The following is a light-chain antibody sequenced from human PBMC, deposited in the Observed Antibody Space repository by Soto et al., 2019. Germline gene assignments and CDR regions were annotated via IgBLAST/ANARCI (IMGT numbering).Light chain of an antibody. V-gene: IGLV2-14*01. J-gene: IGLJ2*01. CDR2: DVS. CDR1: SSDVGGYNY. Sequence: QSVLTQPASVSGSPGQSITISCTGTSSDVGGYNYVSWYQQHPGKAPKLMIYDVSNRPSGVSNRFSGSKSGNTASLTISGLQAEDEVDYYCSSYTSSSTLDVVLGGGTKLTVL. CDR3: SSYTSSSTLDVV.